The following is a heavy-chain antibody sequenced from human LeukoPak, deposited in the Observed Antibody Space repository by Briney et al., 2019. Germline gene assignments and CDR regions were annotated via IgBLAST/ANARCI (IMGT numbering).Heavy chain of an antibody. D-gene: IGHD4-23*01. Sequence: SETLSLTCTVSGGSISSYYWSWIRQPPGKGLEWIGYIYYSGSTNYNPSLKSRVTISVDTSKNQFSLKLSSVTAADTAVYYCARGGNSKASDYWGQGTLVTVSS. CDR1: GGSISSYY. CDR3: ARGGNSKASDY. CDR2: IYYSGST. V-gene: IGHV4-59*12. J-gene: IGHJ4*02.